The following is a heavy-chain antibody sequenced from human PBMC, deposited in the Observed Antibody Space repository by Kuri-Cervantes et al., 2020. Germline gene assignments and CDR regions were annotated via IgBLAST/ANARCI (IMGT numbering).Heavy chain of an antibody. Sequence: SLKISCAASGFTFDDYAMHWVRQAPGKGLEWVSGISWNSGSIGYADSVKGRFTISRDNAKNSLYLQMNSLRAEDTAVYYCARDLEISEELLWFGEFPNWFDPWGQGTLVTVSS. CDR1: GFTFDDYA. J-gene: IGHJ5*02. CDR3: ARDLEISEELLWFGEFPNWFDP. D-gene: IGHD3-10*01. V-gene: IGHV3-9*01. CDR2: ISWNSGSI.